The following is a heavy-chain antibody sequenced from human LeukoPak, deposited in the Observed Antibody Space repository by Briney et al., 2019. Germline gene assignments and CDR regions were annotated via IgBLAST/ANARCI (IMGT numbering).Heavy chain of an antibody. Sequence: GGSLRLSCAASGFTFSSYARHWVRQAPGKGLEYVSPISSNGGSTYYANSVKGRFTISRDNSKNTLYLQMGSLRAEDMAVYYCARLNDYGDYGVEYWGQGTLVTVSS. CDR2: ISSNGGST. CDR1: GFTFSSYA. J-gene: IGHJ4*02. V-gene: IGHV3-64*01. CDR3: ARLNDYGDYGVEY. D-gene: IGHD4-17*01.